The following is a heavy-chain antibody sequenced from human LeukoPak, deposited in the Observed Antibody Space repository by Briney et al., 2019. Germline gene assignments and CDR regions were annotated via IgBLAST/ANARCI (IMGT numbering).Heavy chain of an antibody. CDR2: INWNGGST. CDR1: GFTFSDYW. CDR3: AMGDSSGWYFDY. Sequence: PGGSLRLSCAASGFTFSDYWMNWVRQAPGKGLEWVAGINWNGGSTGYADSVKGRFTISRDNAKNSLFLQMNSLRAEDTALYYCAMGDSSGWYFDYWGQGTLVTVSS. D-gene: IGHD6-19*01. J-gene: IGHJ4*02. V-gene: IGHV3-20*04.